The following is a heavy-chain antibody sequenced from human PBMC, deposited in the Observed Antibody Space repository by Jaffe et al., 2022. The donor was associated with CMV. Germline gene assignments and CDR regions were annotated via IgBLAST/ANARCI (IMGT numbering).Heavy chain of an antibody. V-gene: IGHV4-59*01. Sequence: QVQLQESGPGLVKPSETLSLTCTVSGGSISSYYWSWIRQPPGKGLEWIGYIYYSGSTNYNPSLKSRVTISVDTSKNQFSLKLSSVTAADTAVYYCARDITGHDAFDIWGQGTMVTVSS. CDR3: ARDITGHDAFDI. J-gene: IGHJ3*02. D-gene: IGHD1-20*01. CDR2: IYYSGST. CDR1: GGSISSYY.